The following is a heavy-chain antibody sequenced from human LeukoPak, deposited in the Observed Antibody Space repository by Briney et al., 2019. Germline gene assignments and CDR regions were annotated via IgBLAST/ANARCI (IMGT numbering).Heavy chain of an antibody. CDR1: GFTFRNFA. CDR2: IGGGDT. D-gene: IGHD2-8*01. Sequence: NPGGFLRLSCSASGFTFRNFAISWVRQAPGKGLEWVSSIGGGDTHYADSAKGRFSISRDDSRSTVDLQMSSLRAEDTAVYYCAKDGQSFNSMYDYFDSWGQGTLVTVSS. V-gene: IGHV3-23*01. CDR3: AKDGQSFNSMYDYFDS. J-gene: IGHJ4*02.